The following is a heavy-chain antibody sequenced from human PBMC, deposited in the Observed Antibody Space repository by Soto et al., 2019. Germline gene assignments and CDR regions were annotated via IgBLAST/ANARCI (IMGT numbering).Heavy chain of an antibody. D-gene: IGHD3-22*01. CDR3: MLGSGWKDFDY. CDR2: IYYSGST. CDR1: GGSISSSSYY. Sequence: SETLSLTCTVSGGSISSSSYYWGWIRQPPGKGLEWIGNIYYSGSTYYNPSLKSRVTISVDTSKNQFSLKLSSVTAADTAVYYCMLGSGWKDFDYWGQGALVTVSS. J-gene: IGHJ4*02. V-gene: IGHV4-39*01.